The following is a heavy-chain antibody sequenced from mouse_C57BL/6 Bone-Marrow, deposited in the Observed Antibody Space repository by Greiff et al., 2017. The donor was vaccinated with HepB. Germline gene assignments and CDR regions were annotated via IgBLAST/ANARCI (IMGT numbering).Heavy chain of an antibody. J-gene: IGHJ1*03. CDR2: ISYDGSN. D-gene: IGHD2-5*01. Sequence: EVKLMESGPGLVKPSQSLSLTCSVTGYSITSGYYWNWIRQFPGNKLEWMGYISYDGSNNYNPSLKNRISITRDTSKNQFFLKLNSVTTEDTSTYYCAREDYSNYGYFDVWGTGTTVTVSS. CDR1: GYSITSGYY. CDR3: AREDYSNYGYFDV. V-gene: IGHV3-6*01.